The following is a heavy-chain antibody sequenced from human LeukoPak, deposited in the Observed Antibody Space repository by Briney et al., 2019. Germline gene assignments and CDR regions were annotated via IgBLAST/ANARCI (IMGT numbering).Heavy chain of an antibody. V-gene: IGHV1-24*01. D-gene: IGHD3-10*01. CDR1: GYTLTELS. CDR3: ATYYGSGPGVYYYYGMDV. CDR2: FDPEDGET. J-gene: IGHJ6*02. Sequence: GASVKVSCKVSGYTLTELSMHWVRQAPGKGLEWMGGFDPEDGETIYVQRFQGRVTMTEDTSTDTAYMELSSLRSEDTAVYYCATYYGSGPGVYYYYGMDVWGQGTTVTVSS.